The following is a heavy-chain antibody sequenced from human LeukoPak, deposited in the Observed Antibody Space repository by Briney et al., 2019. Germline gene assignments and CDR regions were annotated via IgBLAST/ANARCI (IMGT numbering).Heavy chain of an antibody. V-gene: IGHV4-4*07. CDR2: IYTSGST. CDR1: GGSISSYY. D-gene: IGHD1-26*01. J-gene: IGHJ4*02. Sequence: SETLSLTCTVSGGSISSYYWSWIRQPAGKGLEWIGRIYTSGSTNYNPSLKSRVTISVDTSKNQFSLKLSSVTAADTAVYYCAQTEWELPFDYWGQGTLVTVSS. CDR3: AQTEWELPFDY.